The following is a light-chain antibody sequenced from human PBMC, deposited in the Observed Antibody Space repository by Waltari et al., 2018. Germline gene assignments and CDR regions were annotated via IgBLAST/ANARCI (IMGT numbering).Light chain of an antibody. Sequence: EIVLTQSPGTLSLSPGERATLSCRASQTVSKNYLAWYQQKPGQAPRLLIDDASDRATGIPDRFSCSGSGTDFTLTISRLEPEDFAVYYCQQCAMSPLTFGGGTKVEI. CDR2: DAS. V-gene: IGKV3-20*01. CDR3: QQCAMSPLT. J-gene: IGKJ4*01. CDR1: QTVSKNY.